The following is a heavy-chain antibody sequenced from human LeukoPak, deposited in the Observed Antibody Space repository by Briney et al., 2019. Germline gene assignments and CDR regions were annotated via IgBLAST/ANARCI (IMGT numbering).Heavy chain of an antibody. CDR3: ATGLSSSCLDY. Sequence: SETLSLTCAVYGGSFSGYYWSWIRQPPGKGLEWIGEINHSGSTNYNPSLKSRVTISVDTSKNQFSLKLSSVTAADTAVYYCATGLSSSCLDYWGQGTLVTVSS. D-gene: IGHD6-6*01. CDR2: INHSGST. CDR1: GGSFSGYY. V-gene: IGHV4-34*01. J-gene: IGHJ4*02.